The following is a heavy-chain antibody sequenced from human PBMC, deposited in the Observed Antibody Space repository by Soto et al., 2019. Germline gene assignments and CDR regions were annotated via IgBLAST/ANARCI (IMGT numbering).Heavy chain of an antibody. CDR1: GGSFSGYY. CDR2: INHSGST. CDR3: ARGSAVTTIKNWFDP. D-gene: IGHD4-17*01. J-gene: IGHJ5*02. V-gene: IGHV4-34*01. Sequence: SETLSLTCAVYGGSFSGYYWSWIRQPPGKGLEWIGEINHSGSTNYNPSLKSRVTTSVDTSKNQFSLKLSSVTAADTAVYYCARGSAVTTIKNWFDPWGQGTLVTAPQ.